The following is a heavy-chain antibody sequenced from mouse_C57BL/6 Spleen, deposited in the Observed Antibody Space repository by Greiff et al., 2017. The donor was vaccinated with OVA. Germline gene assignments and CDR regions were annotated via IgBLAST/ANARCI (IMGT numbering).Heavy chain of an antibody. CDR3: ARDRTAQAAMDY. J-gene: IGHJ4*01. Sequence: EVQLQESGPGLVKPSQSLSLTCSVTGYSITSGYYWNWIRQFPGNKLEWMGYISYDGSNNYNPSLKNRISITRDTSKNQFFLKLNSVTTEDTATYYCARDRTAQAAMDYWGQGTSVTVSS. CDR1: GYSITSGYY. CDR2: ISYDGSN. D-gene: IGHD3-2*02. V-gene: IGHV3-6*01.